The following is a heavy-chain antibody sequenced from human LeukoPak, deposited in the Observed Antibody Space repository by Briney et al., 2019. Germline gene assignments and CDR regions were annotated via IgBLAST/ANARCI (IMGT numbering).Heavy chain of an antibody. CDR2: ISAYNGNT. J-gene: IGHJ6*03. CDR1: GYTFTGYY. V-gene: IGHV1-18*04. Sequence: ASVKVSCKASGYTFTGYYMHWVRQAPGQGLEWMGWISAYNGNTNYAQKLQGRVTMTTDTSTSTAYMELRSLRSDDTAVYYCARCRYYYDSSGYIGYYYMDVWGKGTTVTVSS. D-gene: IGHD3-22*01. CDR3: ARCRYYYDSSGYIGYYYMDV.